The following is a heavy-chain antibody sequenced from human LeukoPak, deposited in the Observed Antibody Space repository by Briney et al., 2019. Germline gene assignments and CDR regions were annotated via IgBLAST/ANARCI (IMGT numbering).Heavy chain of an antibody. J-gene: IGHJ3*02. CDR2: IYYSGST. V-gene: IGHV4-59*12. Sequence: SQTLSLTCTVSGGSISSYYWSWIRQPPGKGLEWIGYIYYSGSTNYNPSLKSRVTMSVDTSKNQFSLKLSSVTTADTAVYYCARDPPTHAFDIWGQGTMVTVSS. CDR1: GGSISSYY. CDR3: ARDPPTHAFDI.